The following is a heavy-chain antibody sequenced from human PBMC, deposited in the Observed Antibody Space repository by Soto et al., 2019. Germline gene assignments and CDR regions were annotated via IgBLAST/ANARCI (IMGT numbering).Heavy chain of an antibody. Sequence: ASVKVSCKASGYTFTSYGISWVRQAPGQGLEWMGWISAYNGNTNYAQKLQGRVTMTTDTSTSTAYMELRSLRSDDTAVYYCARDRLREQLRLYYFDYWGQGTLVTSPQ. D-gene: IGHD6-13*01. J-gene: IGHJ4*02. CDR2: ISAYNGNT. CDR1: GYTFTSYG. CDR3: ARDRLREQLRLYYFDY. V-gene: IGHV1-18*04.